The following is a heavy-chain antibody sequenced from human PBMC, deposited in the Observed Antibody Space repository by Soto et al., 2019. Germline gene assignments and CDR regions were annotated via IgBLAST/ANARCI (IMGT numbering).Heavy chain of an antibody. CDR3: VKDKNWDDPG. V-gene: IGHV3-23*01. Sequence: PGGSLRRSCVASGFTFSTNGMTWVRQAPGKGLEWVSIISENSDTTFYADSVKGRFTVSRDNSKNTLYLQMNSLRAEDTAIYYCVKDKNWDDPGWGRGTLVTVPS. CDR2: ISENSDTT. J-gene: IGHJ4*02. D-gene: IGHD1-1*01. CDR1: GFTFSTNG.